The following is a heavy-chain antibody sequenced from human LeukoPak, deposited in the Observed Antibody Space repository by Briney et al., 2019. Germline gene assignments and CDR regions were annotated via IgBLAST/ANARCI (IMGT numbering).Heavy chain of an antibody. Sequence: GESLTISCKGSGYSFTSYWIGWVRRMPGKGLEWMGIIYPGDSDTRYSPSVQGQVTISADKSIRTAYLQWTSLKASDTAMYYCARHISSGSPFDYSGQGTLVTVSS. J-gene: IGHJ4*02. CDR3: ARHISSGSPFDY. CDR1: GYSFTSYW. CDR2: IYPGDSDT. V-gene: IGHV5-51*01. D-gene: IGHD1-26*01.